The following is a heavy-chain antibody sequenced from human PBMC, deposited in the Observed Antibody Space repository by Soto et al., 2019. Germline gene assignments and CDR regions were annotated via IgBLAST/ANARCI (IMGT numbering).Heavy chain of an antibody. D-gene: IGHD6-25*01. J-gene: IGHJ4*02. V-gene: IGHV4-31*11. CDR3: ARDKQRIIDY. CDR2: IYYSGST. Sequence: PSETLSLTCAVSGGSISSGGYYWSWIRQHPGKGLEWIGYIYYSGSTYYNPSLKSRVTISVDTSKNQFSLKLSSVTAAVTAVYYCARDKQRIIDYWGQGTLVTVSS. CDR1: GGSISSGGYY.